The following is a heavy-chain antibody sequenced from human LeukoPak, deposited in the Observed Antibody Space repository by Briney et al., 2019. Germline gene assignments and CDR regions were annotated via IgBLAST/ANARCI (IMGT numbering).Heavy chain of an antibody. V-gene: IGHV4-61*02. D-gene: IGHD3-16*01. CDR3: ATSWNDYSESWLDP. CDR1: DGSISRCGSY. CDR2: VYTSGRT. Sequence: SDPMSPTCSVSDGSISRCGSYGRWIRQTAVKGLGCIWRVYTSGRTDSNPSLQSRVTVSMATSKNQFYLSRRSATDTDTAVYYGATSWNDYSESWLDPWGQGTLVTVSS. J-gene: IGHJ5*02.